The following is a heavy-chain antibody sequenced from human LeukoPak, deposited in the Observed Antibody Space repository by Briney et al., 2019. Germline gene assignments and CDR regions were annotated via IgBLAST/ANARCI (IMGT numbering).Heavy chain of an antibody. Sequence: SETLSLTCVVSGGSGGSFSSYYWSWIRQSPGKGLEWIGEINHSGSTNYNPSLKGRVTISVDTSKNQFSLKLRSVTAEDAAVYYCARARYCVNTICHSGGGLDVWGPGTMVTVTS. CDR1: GGSGGSFSSYY. V-gene: IGHV4-34*01. J-gene: IGHJ6*02. D-gene: IGHD2-15*01. CDR2: INHSGST. CDR3: ARARYCVNTICHSGGGLDV.